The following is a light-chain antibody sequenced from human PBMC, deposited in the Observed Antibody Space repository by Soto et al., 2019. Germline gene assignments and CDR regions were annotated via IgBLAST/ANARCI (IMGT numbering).Light chain of an antibody. CDR1: QSLLHSNGYNY. Sequence: DIVMTQSPLSLPVTPGEPASISCRSSQSLLHSNGYNYLDWYLQKPGQSPQLLIYLGSNRASGVPDRFSGRGSGTDFTLKISRVEAEDVGVYYCMQVLQSPRTFGQGTKLEIK. CDR3: MQVLQSPRT. V-gene: IGKV2-28*01. CDR2: LGS. J-gene: IGKJ2*01.